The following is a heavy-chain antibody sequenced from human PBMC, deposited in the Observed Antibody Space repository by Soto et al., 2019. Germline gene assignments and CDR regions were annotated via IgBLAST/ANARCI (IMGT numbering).Heavy chain of an antibody. CDR1: GGTFSSYA. D-gene: IGHD4-17*01. CDR2: IIPIFGTA. Sequence: GASVKVSCKASGGTFSSYAISWVRHAPGQGLEWMGGIIPIFGTANYAQKFQGRVTITADESTSTAYMELSSLRSEDTAVYYCARDRDGDYGGRREEPGPYNWFDPWGQGTLVTVSS. J-gene: IGHJ5*02. V-gene: IGHV1-69*13. CDR3: ARDRDGDYGGRREEPGPYNWFDP.